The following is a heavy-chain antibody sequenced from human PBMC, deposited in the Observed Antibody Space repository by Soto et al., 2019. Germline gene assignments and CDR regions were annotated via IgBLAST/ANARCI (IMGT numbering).Heavy chain of an antibody. Sequence: QVQLVQSGAEVKKPGSSVRVSCKASGTIFSSYTISWVRQAPGQGLEWMGRIIPILGETNSAQKSQGRVTLTADKSTNTADMELNSLRLEDTALYYCARGLGGRMDDWGQGTTVTVSS. CDR2: IIPILGET. CDR1: GTIFSSYT. D-gene: IGHD3-16*01. J-gene: IGHJ6*02. V-gene: IGHV1-69*08. CDR3: ARGLGGRMDD.